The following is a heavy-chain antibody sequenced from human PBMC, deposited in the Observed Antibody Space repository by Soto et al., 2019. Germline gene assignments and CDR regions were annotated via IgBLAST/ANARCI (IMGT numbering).Heavy chain of an antibody. V-gene: IGHV1-8*01. Sequence: GASVKVSCKASGYTFTSYDINWVRQATGQGLEWMGWMNPNSGNTGYAQKIQGRVTITRNTSISTAYMELSSLRSEDTAVYYCAREYSSGWYVFDYWGQGTLVTVSS. D-gene: IGHD6-19*01. CDR2: MNPNSGNT. CDR1: GYTFTSYD. J-gene: IGHJ4*02. CDR3: AREYSSGWYVFDY.